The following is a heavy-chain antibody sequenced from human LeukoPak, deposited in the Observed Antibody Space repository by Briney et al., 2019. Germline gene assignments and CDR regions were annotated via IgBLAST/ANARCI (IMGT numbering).Heavy chain of an antibody. CDR3: ARDISGSYYDY. D-gene: IGHD1-26*01. CDR1: GFTVSSNY. J-gene: IGHJ4*02. Sequence: GGSLRLSCAASGFTVSSNYMSWVRQAPGKGLEWVSVIYSGGSTYYADSVKGRFTISRDNSKNTLYLQMNSLSAEDTAVYYCARDISGSYYDYWGQGTLVTVSS. V-gene: IGHV3-53*01. CDR2: IYSGGST.